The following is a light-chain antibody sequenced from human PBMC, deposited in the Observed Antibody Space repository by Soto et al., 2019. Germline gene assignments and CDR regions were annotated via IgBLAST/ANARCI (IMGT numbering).Light chain of an antibody. V-gene: IGKV1-39*01. J-gene: IGKJ2*01. CDR2: GAS. CDR3: QQSYTLPNT. CDR1: QNINHY. Sequence: DTQMTQSPSSLSASVGDRVTITCRASQNINHYLNWYQHQPGKAPKLLIYGASSLQSGVPSRFSGGGSETEFTLTITNLQPEDFAAYYCQQSYTLPNTFGQGTNLEIK.